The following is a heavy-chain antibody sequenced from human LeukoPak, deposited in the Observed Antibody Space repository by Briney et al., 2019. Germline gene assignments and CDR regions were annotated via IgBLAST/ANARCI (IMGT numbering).Heavy chain of an antibody. J-gene: IGHJ4*02. CDR3: ARGSEYYDSSGVRIYNY. CDR2: IYHSGST. D-gene: IGHD3-22*01. CDR1: GGSISSGGYY. Sequence: PSETLSLTCTVSGGSISSGGYYWSWIRQPPGKGLEWIGYIYHSGSTYYNPSLKSRVTISVDTSKNQFSLKLSSVTAADTAVYYCARGSEYYDSSGVRIYNYWGQGTLVTVSS. V-gene: IGHV4-30-2*01.